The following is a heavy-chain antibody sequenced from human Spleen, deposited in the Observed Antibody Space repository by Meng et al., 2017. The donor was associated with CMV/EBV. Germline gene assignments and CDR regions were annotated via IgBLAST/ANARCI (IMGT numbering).Heavy chain of an antibody. CDR1: GFTFSSYW. V-gene: IGHV3-74*01. CDR2: INIDGTIT. CDR3: YTGYSSTWYVH. D-gene: IGHD6-19*01. Sequence: SSDASGFTFSSYWMHWVRQAAGKELEWVSQINIDGTITRYADSLRGRFTISRDNAKNTLYLQMNSLRPEDTAVYYCYTGYSSTWYVHWGQGTLVTVSS. J-gene: IGHJ5*02.